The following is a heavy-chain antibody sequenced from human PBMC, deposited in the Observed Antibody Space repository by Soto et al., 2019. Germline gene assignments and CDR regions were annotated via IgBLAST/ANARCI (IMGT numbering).Heavy chain of an antibody. CDR2: ISNSGDST. CDR3: AHPRGYGVFDAVDI. J-gene: IGHJ3*02. D-gene: IGHD4-17*01. CDR1: GFIFSTYA. V-gene: IGHV3-23*01. Sequence: GGSLRLSCAASGFIFSTYAMNWVRQAPGEGLEWVSAISNSGDSTYYTESVRGRFTISRDNSINTLYLQMSSLRTEDTAVYYCAHPRGYGVFDAVDIWGQGTMVTVSS.